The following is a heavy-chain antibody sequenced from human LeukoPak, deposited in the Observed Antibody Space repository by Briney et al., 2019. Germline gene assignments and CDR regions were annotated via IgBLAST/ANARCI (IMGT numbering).Heavy chain of an antibody. CDR2: ISGTSSFI. D-gene: IGHD2-21*01. CDR3: AKDVAAGYYYYYGLDV. J-gene: IGHJ6*02. CDR1: GFTFSSYS. V-gene: IGHV3-21*01. Sequence: GGSLRLSCAASGFTFSSYSMNWVRQAPGKGLEWVSSISGTSSFIYYEDSVKGRFTISRDNAKNSLYLQMNSLRAEDTAVYYCAKDVAAGYYYYYGLDVWGQGTTVTVSS.